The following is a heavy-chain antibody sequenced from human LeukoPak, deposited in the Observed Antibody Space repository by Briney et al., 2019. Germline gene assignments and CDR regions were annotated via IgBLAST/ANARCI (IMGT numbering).Heavy chain of an antibody. CDR1: GFTFGDYA. D-gene: IGHD6-6*01. V-gene: IGHV3-49*03. Sequence: GRSLRLSCTASGFTFGDYAMSWFRQAPGKGLEWVGFIRSKAYGGTTEYAASVKGRFTISRDDSKSIAYLQMNSLKTEDTAVYYCTRFFSSSTYYFDYWGQGTLVTVSS. CDR2: IRSKAYGGTT. J-gene: IGHJ4*02. CDR3: TRFFSSSTYYFDY.